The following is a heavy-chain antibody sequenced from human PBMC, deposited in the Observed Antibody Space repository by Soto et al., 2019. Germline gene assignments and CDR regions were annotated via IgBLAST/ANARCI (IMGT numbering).Heavy chain of an antibody. Sequence: ASVKVSCKASGYTFTAYGLNWVRRAQGRGLEWMGRIATHDGSSVSAQRLQGRLTLTRDSFTSTAYMELGGLTSDDSGLYYCARDLKGFFGVVITSPSQPSFFDYWGQGTLVTVSS. CDR2: IATHDGSS. CDR1: GYTFTAYG. D-gene: IGHD3-3*01. V-gene: IGHV1-18*04. CDR3: ARDLKGFFGVVITSPSQPSFFDY. J-gene: IGHJ4*02.